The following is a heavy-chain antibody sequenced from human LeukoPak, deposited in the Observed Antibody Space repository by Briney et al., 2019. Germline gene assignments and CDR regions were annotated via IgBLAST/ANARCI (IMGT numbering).Heavy chain of an antibody. CDR1: GFTFSSYS. D-gene: IGHD5-12*01. CDR2: ISSSSSYI. J-gene: IGHJ6*03. V-gene: IGHV3-21*01. Sequence: KAGGSLRLSCAASGFTFSSYSMNWVRQAPGKGLEWVSSISSSSSYIYYADSVKGRFTISRDNAKNSLYLQMNSLRAEDTAVYYCARDPRGYSGYDNYYYYMDVWGKGTTVTVSS. CDR3: ARDPRGYSGYDNYYYYMDV.